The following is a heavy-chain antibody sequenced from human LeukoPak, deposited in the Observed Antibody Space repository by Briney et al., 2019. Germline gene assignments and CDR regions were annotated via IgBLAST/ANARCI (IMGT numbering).Heavy chain of an antibody. CDR1: GGSISSSSYY. Sequence: SETLSLTCTVSGGSISSSSYYWGWIRQPPGKGLEWIGSIYYSGSTYYNPSLKSRVTISVDTSKNQFSLKLSSVTAADTAVYYCARQVSSGTDYWGQGTLVTVSS. CDR2: IYYSGST. D-gene: IGHD6-19*01. CDR3: ARQVSSGTDY. V-gene: IGHV4-39*01. J-gene: IGHJ4*02.